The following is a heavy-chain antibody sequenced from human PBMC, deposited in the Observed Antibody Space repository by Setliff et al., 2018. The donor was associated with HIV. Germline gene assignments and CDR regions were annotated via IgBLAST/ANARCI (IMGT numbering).Heavy chain of an antibody. CDR3: ARDREWELESLEY. D-gene: IGHD1-26*01. CDR1: GFTFSSFS. V-gene: IGHV3-21*01. J-gene: IGHJ4*02. Sequence: GESLRLSCVASGFTFSSFSMNWVRQAPGKGLEWVSSITSSSGYKYYADSVKGRFTISRDNAKYSLYLQMNSLRAEHTAVYYCARDREWELESLEYWGQGTLVTVSS. CDR2: ITSSSGYK.